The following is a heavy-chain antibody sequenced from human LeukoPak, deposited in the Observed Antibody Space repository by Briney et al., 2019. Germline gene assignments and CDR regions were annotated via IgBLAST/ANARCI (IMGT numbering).Heavy chain of an antibody. CDR2: INPNSGGT. V-gene: IGHV1-2*02. CDR1: GYTFTGYY. Sequence: ASVKVSCKASGYTFTGYYMHWVRQAPGQGLEWMGWINPNSGGTNYAQQFQGRLTMTRDTSISTAYMELSRLGSDDTAVYYCARVKTMIIVVSLFDYWGQGTLVTVSS. J-gene: IGHJ4*02. CDR3: ARVKTMIIVVSLFDY. D-gene: IGHD3-22*01.